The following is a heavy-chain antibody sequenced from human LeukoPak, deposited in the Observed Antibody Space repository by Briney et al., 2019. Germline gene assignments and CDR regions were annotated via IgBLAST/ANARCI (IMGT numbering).Heavy chain of an antibody. CDR1: AGSFSGYY. CDR2: INHSGST. J-gene: IGHJ4*02. Sequence: SETLSLTCAVYAGSFSGYYWSWIRQPPGKGLEWIGEINHSGSTNYGPSLKSRVTISVDTSKNQFSLKLSSVTAADTAVYYCASRSTGYYDSSGYFSYYFDYWGQGTLVTVSS. CDR3: ASRSTGYYDSSGYFSYYFDY. V-gene: IGHV4-34*01. D-gene: IGHD3-22*01.